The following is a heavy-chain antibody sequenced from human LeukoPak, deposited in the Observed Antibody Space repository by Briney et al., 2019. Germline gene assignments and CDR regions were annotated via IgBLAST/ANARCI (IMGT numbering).Heavy chain of an antibody. V-gene: IGHV4-30-4*08. CDR3: ARELSVVVPAATFDYFGY. CDR1: GGSISSGDYY. D-gene: IGHD2-2*01. CDR2: IYYSGST. Sequence: SEALSLTCTVSGGSISSGDYYWSWIRQPPGKGLEWIGYIYYSGSTYYNPSLKSRVTISVDTSKNQFSLKLSSVTAADTAVYYCARELSVVVPAATFDYFGYWGQGTLVTVSS. J-gene: IGHJ4*02.